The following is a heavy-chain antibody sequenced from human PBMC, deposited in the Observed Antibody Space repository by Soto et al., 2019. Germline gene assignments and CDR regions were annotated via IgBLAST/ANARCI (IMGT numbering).Heavy chain of an antibody. CDR1: GGSISSGDYY. Sequence: SETLSLTCTVSGGSISSGDYYWSWIRQPPGKGLEWIGYIYYSGSTYYNPSLKSRVTISVDTSKNQFSLKLSSVTAADTAVYYCAGLKYFHISDYLVHWGQGPRVTVSS. CDR2: IYYSGST. V-gene: IGHV4-30-4*01. CDR3: AGLKYFHISDYLVH. D-gene: IGHD3-22*01. J-gene: IGHJ4*02.